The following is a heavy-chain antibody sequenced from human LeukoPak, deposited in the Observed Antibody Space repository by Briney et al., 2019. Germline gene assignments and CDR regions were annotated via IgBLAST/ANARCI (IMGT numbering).Heavy chain of an antibody. CDR1: GGSISSSSYY. D-gene: IGHD5-12*01. Sequence: SETLSLTCSVSGGSISSSSYYWSWIRQPAGKGLEWVGRIYTSGSTYYNPSLKSRVTISVDTSKNQFSLKLSSVTAADTAVYYCARSGSGYLRYYFDYWGQGTLVTVSS. CDR2: IYTSGST. V-gene: IGHV4-61*02. J-gene: IGHJ4*02. CDR3: ARSGSGYLRYYFDY.